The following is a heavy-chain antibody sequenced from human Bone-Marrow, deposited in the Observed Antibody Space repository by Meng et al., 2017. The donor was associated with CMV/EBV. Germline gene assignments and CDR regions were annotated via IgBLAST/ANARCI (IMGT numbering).Heavy chain of an antibody. CDR3: ARDDLYYDFWSGYYPDAFDI. V-gene: IGHV3-9*01. CDR2: ISWNSGSI. J-gene: IGHJ3*02. CDR1: GFTFDDYA. D-gene: IGHD3-3*01. Sequence: GGSLRLSCAASGFTFDDYAMHWVRQAPGKGLEWVSGISWNSGSIGYADSVKGRFTISRDNAKNSLYLQMNSLRAEDTALYYCARDDLYYDFWSGYYPDAFDIWGQGTMVTVSS.